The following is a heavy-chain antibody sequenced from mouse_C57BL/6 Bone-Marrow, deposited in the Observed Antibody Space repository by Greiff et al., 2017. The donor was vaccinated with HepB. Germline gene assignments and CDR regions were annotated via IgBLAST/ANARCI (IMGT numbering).Heavy chain of an antibody. D-gene: IGHD2-14*01. CDR1: GYTFTSYW. Sequence: QVQLQQPGTELVKPGASVKLSCKASGYTFTSYWMHWVKQRPGQGLEWIGNIIPSNGGTNYNEKFKSKATLTVEKSASTAYMQLSSLTSEDSAVYYCARGEGTTSYWYFDVWGTGTTVTVSS. CDR2: IIPSNGGT. CDR3: ARGEGTTSYWYFDV. V-gene: IGHV1-53*01. J-gene: IGHJ1*03.